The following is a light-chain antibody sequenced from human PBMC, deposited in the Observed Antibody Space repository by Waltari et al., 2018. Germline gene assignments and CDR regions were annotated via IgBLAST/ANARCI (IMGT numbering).Light chain of an antibody. CDR1: RSISTD. CDR2: DSF. V-gene: IGKV3-11*01. J-gene: IGKJ1*01. CDR3: QQRYSWPRT. Sequence: EVVLTQSPATLSLSPGERATLLCRASRSISTDLAWYQHKPGKPPKILIFDSFNRATGIPARFSGSGSGTDFTLTITNLEPEDFAVYYCQQRYSWPRTFGQGTKVEI.